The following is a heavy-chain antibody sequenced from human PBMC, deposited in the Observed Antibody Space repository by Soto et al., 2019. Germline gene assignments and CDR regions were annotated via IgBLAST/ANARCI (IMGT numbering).Heavy chain of an antibody. CDR3: AREGYGDYANDY. Sequence: QVQLVESGGGVVQPGRSLRLSCAASGFTFSSYGMHWVRQAPGKGLEWVAVIWYDGSNKYYADSVKGRFTISRDNSKNTLYLQMNSLRAEDTAVYYCAREGYGDYANDYWGQRTLVTVSS. J-gene: IGHJ4*02. CDR1: GFTFSSYG. CDR2: IWYDGSNK. D-gene: IGHD4-17*01. V-gene: IGHV3-33*01.